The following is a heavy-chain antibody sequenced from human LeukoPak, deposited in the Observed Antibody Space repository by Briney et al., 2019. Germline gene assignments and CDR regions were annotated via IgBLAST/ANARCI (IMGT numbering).Heavy chain of an antibody. CDR3: ARVIAAAGPRDAFDI. Sequence: ASVKVSCKASGYTFTSYAMHWVRQAPGQRLEWMGWINAGNGNTKYSQKFQGRVTITRDTSASTAYMELSSLRSEDTAVYYCARVIAAAGPRDAFDIWGQGTMVTVSS. J-gene: IGHJ3*02. V-gene: IGHV1-3*01. CDR2: INAGNGNT. D-gene: IGHD6-13*01. CDR1: GYTFTSYA.